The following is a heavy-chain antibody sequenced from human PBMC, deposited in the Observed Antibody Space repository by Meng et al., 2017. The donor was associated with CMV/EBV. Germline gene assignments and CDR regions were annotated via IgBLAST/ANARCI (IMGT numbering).Heavy chain of an antibody. V-gene: IGHV3-23*01. CDR2: ISGSGGST. CDR1: GFTFSSYA. CDR3: AKFYDTTGGYYYYGMDV. J-gene: IGHJ6*02. D-gene: IGHD3-22*01. Sequence: RGSLRLSCAASGFTFSSYAMSWVRQAPGKGLEWVSAISGSGGSTYYADSVKGRFTISRDNSKNTLYLQMNSLRAEDTAVYYCAKFYDTTGGYYYYGMDVWGQGTTVTVSS.